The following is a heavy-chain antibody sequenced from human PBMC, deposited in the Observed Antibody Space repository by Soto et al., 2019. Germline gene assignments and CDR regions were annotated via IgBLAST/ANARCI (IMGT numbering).Heavy chain of an antibody. CDR3: AKDLEDIVVVPAAWEAPFDY. CDR2: ISYDGSNK. Sequence: GGSLRLSCAASGFTFSSYGMHWVRQAPGKGLEWVAVISYDGSNKYYADSVKGRFTISRDNSKNTLYLQMKSLRAEDTAVYYCAKDLEDIVVVPAAWEAPFDYWGQGTLVTVSS. D-gene: IGHD2-2*01. V-gene: IGHV3-30*18. CDR1: GFTFSSYG. J-gene: IGHJ4*02.